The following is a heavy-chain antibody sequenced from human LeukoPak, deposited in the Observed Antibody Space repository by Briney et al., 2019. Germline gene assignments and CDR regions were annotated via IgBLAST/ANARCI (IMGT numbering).Heavy chain of an antibody. D-gene: IGHD3-22*01. CDR2: ISSSSSTI. J-gene: IGHJ6*03. V-gene: IGHV3-48*02. Sequence: SGGSLRLSCAASGFTFSSYSMNWVRQAPGKGLEWVSYISSSSSTIYYADSVKGRFTTSRDNAKNSLYLQMNSLRDEDTAVYYCARAQYDSSGSNNYYYYYMDVWGKGTTVTVSS. CDR1: GFTFSSYS. CDR3: ARAQYDSSGSNNYYYYYMDV.